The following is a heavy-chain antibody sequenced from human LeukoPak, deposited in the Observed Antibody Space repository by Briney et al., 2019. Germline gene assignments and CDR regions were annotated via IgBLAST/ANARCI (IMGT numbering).Heavy chain of an antibody. CDR1: GGSISSSSYY. V-gene: IGHV4-39*07. D-gene: IGHD4-17*01. CDR2: IYYSGST. CDR3: ARKPTTVTTLFDP. Sequence: SETLSLTCTVSGGSISSSSYYWGWIRQPPGKGLEWIGSIYYSGSTYYNPSLKSRVTISVDTSKNQFFLKLSSVTAADTAVYYCARKPTTVTTLFDPWGQGTLVTVSS. J-gene: IGHJ5*02.